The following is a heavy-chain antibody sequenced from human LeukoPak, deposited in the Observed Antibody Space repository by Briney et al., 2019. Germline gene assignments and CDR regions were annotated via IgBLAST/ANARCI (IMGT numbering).Heavy chain of an antibody. Sequence: GGSLRLSCAASRFTFDDYGMSWVRQAPGKGLEWVSSINWKGVSTGYADSVKGRFTISRDNAKNSLYLQMNSLRVEDTAVYYCASGTIVGARGADNWGQGTLVTVSS. CDR2: INWKGVST. J-gene: IGHJ4*02. CDR3: ASGTIVGARGADN. D-gene: IGHD1-26*01. CDR1: RFTFDDYG. V-gene: IGHV3-20*04.